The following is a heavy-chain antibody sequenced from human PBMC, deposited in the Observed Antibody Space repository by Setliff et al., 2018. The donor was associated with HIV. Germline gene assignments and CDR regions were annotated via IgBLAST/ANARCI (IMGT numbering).Heavy chain of an antibody. CDR2: LNPSGGST. CDR3: AKLDYYDYSGSWARKVAIDF. Sequence: ASVKVSCKASGYTFINYYIHWVRQVPGQGLEWMGILNPSGGSTTYALKFQGRVTMTSDTSTSTVYMELSSLRSEDTALYYCAKLDYYDYSGSWARKVAIDFWGRGTMVTVSS. CDR1: GYTFINYY. J-gene: IGHJ3*01. V-gene: IGHV1-46*01. D-gene: IGHD3-22*01.